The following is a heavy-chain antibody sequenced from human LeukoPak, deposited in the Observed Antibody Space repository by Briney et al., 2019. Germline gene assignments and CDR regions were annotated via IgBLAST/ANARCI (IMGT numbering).Heavy chain of an antibody. J-gene: IGHJ4*02. D-gene: IGHD6-13*01. V-gene: IGHV4-34*01. Sequence: SETLSLTCAVYGRSFSGYYWSWIRQPPGKGLEWIGEINHSGSTNYNPSLKSRVTISVDTSKNQFSLKLSSVTAADTAVYYCARLSVGIAAAGTDYWGQGTLVTVSS. CDR1: GRSFSGYY. CDR2: INHSGST. CDR3: ARLSVGIAAAGTDY.